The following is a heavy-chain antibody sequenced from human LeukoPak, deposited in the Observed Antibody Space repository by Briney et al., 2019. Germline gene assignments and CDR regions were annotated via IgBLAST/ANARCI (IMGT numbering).Heavy chain of an antibody. Sequence: GGSLRLSCAASGFTFSRYNMNWVRQAPGKGLEWVSSISTSSTYTYYADSMKGRFTISRDNAKNSLYLQMNSLRAEDTAVYFCAREASMDVWGKGTTVTVSS. J-gene: IGHJ6*03. CDR1: GFTFSRYN. CDR2: ISTSSTYT. V-gene: IGHV3-21*01. CDR3: AREASMDV.